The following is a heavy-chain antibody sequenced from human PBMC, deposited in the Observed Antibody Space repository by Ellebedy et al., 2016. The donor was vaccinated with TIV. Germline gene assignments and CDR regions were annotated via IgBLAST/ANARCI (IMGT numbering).Heavy chain of an antibody. CDR3: AKDVIVSTASNFDS. J-gene: IGHJ4*02. CDR1: GFTFSSYA. D-gene: IGHD5/OR15-5a*01. V-gene: IGHV3-23*01. CDR2: ISDTAVHT. Sequence: PGGSLRLSCGASGFTFSSYAMSWVRQAPGKGLEWVVSISDTAVHTYYADFVKGRFTISRDNSNNKLFLRMNSLRAEDTAVYYCAKDVIVSTASNFDSWGQGSLVTVSS.